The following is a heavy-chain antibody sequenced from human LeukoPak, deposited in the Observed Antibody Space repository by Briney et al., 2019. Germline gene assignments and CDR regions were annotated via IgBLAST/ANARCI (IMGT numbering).Heavy chain of an antibody. V-gene: IGHV3-21*01. CDR2: ISSSSSYI. CDR1: GFTFSSYS. Sequence: GGSLRLSCAASGFTFSSYSMNWVRQAPGKGLEWVSSISSSSSYIYYADSVKGRFTISRDNAKNSLYLQMNSLRAEDTAVYYCARDFAEWLRFCAFDIWSQGTMVTVSP. D-gene: IGHD5-12*01. CDR3: ARDFAEWLRFCAFDI. J-gene: IGHJ3*02.